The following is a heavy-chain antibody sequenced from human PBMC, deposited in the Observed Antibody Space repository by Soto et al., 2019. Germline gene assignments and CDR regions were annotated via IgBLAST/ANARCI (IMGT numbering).Heavy chain of an antibody. Sequence: ASVKVSCKASGGTFSSYAISWVRQAPGQGLEWMGGIIPIFGTANYAQKFQGRVTITADKSTSTAYMELSSLRSEDTAVYYCARSDARDQLLTFDIWGQGTMVTVSS. CDR2: IIPIFGTA. J-gene: IGHJ3*02. D-gene: IGHD2-2*01. V-gene: IGHV1-69*06. CDR3: ARSDARDQLLTFDI. CDR1: GGTFSSYA.